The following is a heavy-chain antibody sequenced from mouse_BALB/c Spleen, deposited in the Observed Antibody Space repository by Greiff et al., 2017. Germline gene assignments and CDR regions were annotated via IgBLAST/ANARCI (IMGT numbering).Heavy chain of an antibody. J-gene: IGHJ3*01. CDR1: GFTFSDYY. CDR2: ISDGGSYT. Sequence: EVQLVESGGGLVKPGGSLKLSCAASGFTFSDYYMYWVRQTPEKRLEWVATISDGGSYTYYPDSVKGRFTISRDNAKNNLYLQMSSLKSEDTAMYYCAREGARYDYGNSWFAYWGQGTLVTVSA. CDR3: AREGARYDYGNSWFAY. V-gene: IGHV5-4*02. D-gene: IGHD2-1*01.